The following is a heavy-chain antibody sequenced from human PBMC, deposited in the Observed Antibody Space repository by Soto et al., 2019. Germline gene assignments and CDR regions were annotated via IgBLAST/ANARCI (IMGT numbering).Heavy chain of an antibody. D-gene: IGHD6-6*01. CDR3: ARDEGWLRRSSSFDY. Sequence: QVQLVQSGAEVKKPGASVKVSCKASGYTFTSYYMHWVRQAPGPGLEWMGIINPSGGSTSYAQKFQVRVTMTRDTSTSTVYMELSSLRSEDTAVYYCARDEGWLRRSSSFDYCGQGTLVTVSS. CDR1: GYTFTSYY. V-gene: IGHV1-46*01. CDR2: INPSGGST. J-gene: IGHJ4*02.